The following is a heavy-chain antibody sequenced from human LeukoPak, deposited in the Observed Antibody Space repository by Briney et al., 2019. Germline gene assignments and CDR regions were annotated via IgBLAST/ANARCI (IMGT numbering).Heavy chain of an antibody. CDR3: ASTGIVGATLDY. V-gene: IGHV3-30*02. J-gene: IGHJ4*02. Sequence: GGSLRLSCAASGFTFSSYGMHWVRQAPGKGLEWVAFIRYDGSNKYYADSVKGRFTISRDNSKNTLYLQMNSLRAEDTAVYYCASTGIVGATLDYWGQGTLVTVSS. CDR1: GFTFSSYG. CDR2: IRYDGSNK. D-gene: IGHD1-26*01.